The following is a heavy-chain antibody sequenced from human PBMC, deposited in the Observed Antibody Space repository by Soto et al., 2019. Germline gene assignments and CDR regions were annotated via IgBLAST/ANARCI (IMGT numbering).Heavy chain of an antibody. V-gene: IGHV3-23*01. CDR2: ISGSVGST. Sequence: EVQLLESGGGLVQPGGSLRLSCAASGFTFSSYAMSWVRQAPGKGLEWGSAISGSVGSTYYADSVKGRFTISRDNSKNTLYLQMNSLRAEDTAVYYCAKGIIAVAGPYDYWGQGTLVTVSS. CDR3: AKGIIAVAGPYDY. D-gene: IGHD6-19*01. CDR1: GFTFSSYA. J-gene: IGHJ4*02.